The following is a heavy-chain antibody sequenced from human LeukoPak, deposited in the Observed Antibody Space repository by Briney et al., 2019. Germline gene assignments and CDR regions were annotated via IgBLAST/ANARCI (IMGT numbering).Heavy chain of an antibody. CDR2: ISSTSTYI. CDR3: ARDTPGYGGDDFDY. J-gene: IGHJ4*02. V-gene: IGHV3-21*01. CDR1: GFTFSSYS. Sequence: GGSLRLSCAASGFTFSSYSMNWVRQAPGKGLEWVSSISSTSTYIYYADSVKGRFTVSRDNSKNTLYLQMNSLRAEDTAVYYCARDTPGYGGDDFDYWGQGALVTVSS. D-gene: IGHD4-23*01.